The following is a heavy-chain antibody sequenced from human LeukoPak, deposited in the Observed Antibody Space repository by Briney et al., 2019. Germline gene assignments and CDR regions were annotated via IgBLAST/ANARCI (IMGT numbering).Heavy chain of an antibody. CDR2: INRSGST. Sequence: PSETLSLTCTVSGGSISSTSYSWGWIRQPPGKGLEWIGEINRSGSTNYNPSLKSRVTISVDTSKNQFSLKLSSVTAADTAVYYCARDRGTWNDDGFDYWGQGTLVTVSS. CDR3: ARDRGTWNDDGFDY. J-gene: IGHJ4*02. D-gene: IGHD1-1*01. V-gene: IGHV4-39*07. CDR1: GGSISSTSYS.